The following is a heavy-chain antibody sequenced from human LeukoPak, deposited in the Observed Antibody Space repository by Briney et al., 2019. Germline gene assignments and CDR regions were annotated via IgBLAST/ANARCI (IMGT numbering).Heavy chain of an antibody. Sequence: GGSLRLSCAASEFSVGSNYMTWVRQAPGKGLEWVSLIYSGGSTYYAGSVKGRFTISRDNSKNTLYLQMNSLRAEDTAVYYCAKPAISSRGWYYDYWGQGTLVTVSS. CDR1: EFSVGSNY. CDR3: AKPAISSRGWYYDY. CDR2: IYSGGST. J-gene: IGHJ4*02. V-gene: IGHV3-53*01. D-gene: IGHD6-19*01.